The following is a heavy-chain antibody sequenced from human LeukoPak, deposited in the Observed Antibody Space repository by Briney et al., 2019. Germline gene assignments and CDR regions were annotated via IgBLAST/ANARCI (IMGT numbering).Heavy chain of an antibody. D-gene: IGHD3-22*01. CDR1: GFTFSNYW. V-gene: IGHV3-74*01. CDR2: IKSDGSRT. Sequence: GGSLRLSCAASGFTFSNYWMHWVRQAPGKGLVWVSRIKSDGSRTDYADSVKGRFTISRDNAKNSLYLHINSLRAEDTAVYHCARDGNYYDNGAYYDAFDVWGQGTMATVSS. CDR3: ARDGNYYDNGAYYDAFDV. J-gene: IGHJ3*01.